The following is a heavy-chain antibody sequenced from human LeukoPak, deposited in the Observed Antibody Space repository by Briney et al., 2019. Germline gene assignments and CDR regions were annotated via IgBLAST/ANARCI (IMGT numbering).Heavy chain of an antibody. CDR1: GGSISSYY. CDR3: AGGPRYYDSSAYYRFDY. CDR2: IYYSGST. J-gene: IGHJ4*02. V-gene: IGHV4-59*01. D-gene: IGHD3-22*01. Sequence: SSETVSLTCTVSGGSISSYYWSWIRQPPGKGLGWIGYIYYSGSTNYNPSLKSRVTISVDTSKNQFSLKLSSVTAADTAVYYCAGGPRYYDSSAYYRFDYWGQGTLVTVSS.